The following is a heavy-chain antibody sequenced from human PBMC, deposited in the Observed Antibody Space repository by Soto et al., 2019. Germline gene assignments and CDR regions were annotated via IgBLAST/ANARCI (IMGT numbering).Heavy chain of an antibody. D-gene: IGHD6-13*01. V-gene: IGHV4-59*08. CDR3: ARSRIEAAGTVYH. CDR2: IYYSGST. Sequence: QVPLQESGPGLVKPSETLSLTCTVSGGSISSYYWSWIRQPPGKGLEWIGYIYYSGSTNYNPSLKCRVTISVDPSKTQCSLKLSSVTAADTAVYYCARSRIEAAGTVYHWGQGTLVTVSS. CDR1: GGSISSYY. J-gene: IGHJ5*02.